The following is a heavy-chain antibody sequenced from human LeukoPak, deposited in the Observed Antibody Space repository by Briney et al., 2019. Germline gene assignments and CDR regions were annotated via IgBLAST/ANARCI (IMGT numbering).Heavy chain of an antibody. Sequence: QAVRSLRLSCAASGVALRTYATSWVRQAPGQGLEWGAGIGGSGASTFYADSVKGRFTISRDNSKNTLYLQMNSLTAEDTAVYLCAKEVGPLWSGYTWFDPWGQGTLVTVSS. CDR3: AKEVGPLWSGYTWFDP. V-gene: IGHV3-23*01. J-gene: IGHJ5*02. D-gene: IGHD3-3*01. CDR1: GVALRTYA. CDR2: IGGSGAST.